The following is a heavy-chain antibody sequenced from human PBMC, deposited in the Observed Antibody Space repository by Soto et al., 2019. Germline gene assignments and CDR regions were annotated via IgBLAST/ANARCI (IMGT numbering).Heavy chain of an antibody. V-gene: IGHV4-30-2*01. Sequence: LSLTCAVPGGSICSGGYYRSWIRQPPGKGLEWIGYIYHSGSTYYNPSLKSRVTISVDRSKNQFSLKLSSVTAADTAVYYWARGPGPWGQGTLVTV. CDR2: IYHSGST. D-gene: IGHD7-27*01. CDR1: GGSICSGGYY. CDR3: ARGPGP. J-gene: IGHJ5*02.